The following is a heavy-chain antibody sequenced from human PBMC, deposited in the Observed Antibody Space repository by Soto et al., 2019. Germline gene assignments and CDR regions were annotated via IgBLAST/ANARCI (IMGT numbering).Heavy chain of an antibody. Sequence: QVQLVQSGAEVKKPGSSVKVSCKASGGTFSSYAISWVRQAPGQGLEWMGGIIPIFGTANYAQKFQGRVTITTDESTSTAYMELSSLRSEDTAVYYCAIGSQYSPTRPYYYGMDVWCQGTTVTVSS. V-gene: IGHV1-69*05. J-gene: IGHJ6*02. CDR1: GGTFSSYA. D-gene: IGHD6-6*01. CDR3: AIGSQYSPTRPYYYGMDV. CDR2: IIPIFGTA.